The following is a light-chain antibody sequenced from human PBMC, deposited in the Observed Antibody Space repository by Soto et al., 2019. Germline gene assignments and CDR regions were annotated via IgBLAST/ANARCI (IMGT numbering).Light chain of an antibody. CDR3: QQYVNWRET. J-gene: IGKJ2*01. CDR2: GAT. Sequence: DIQMTQSPSTLSGSVGDRVTITCRASQTISSWLAWYQQKPGKAPKLLIYGATTRVTGIPARFSGSGSGTDFTLTISSLEPEDFAVYYCQQYVNWRETFGQGTKLEIK. CDR1: QTISSW. V-gene: IGKV1-5*01.